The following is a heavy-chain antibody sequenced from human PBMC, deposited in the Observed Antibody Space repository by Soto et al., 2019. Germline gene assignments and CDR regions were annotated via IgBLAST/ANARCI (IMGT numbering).Heavy chain of an antibody. J-gene: IGHJ6*02. Sequence: QVQLVQSGAEVKKPGASVKVSCKASGYTFSTYDINWVRQAPGQGLEWMGWMNPNGGDTGYAQKFLGRVTMTRDSTIRTVYMELSSLSSEDTAVYYCARVNYYGSGSYEDFFYYYGLDVWGQGTTVTVSS. V-gene: IGHV1-8*01. CDR2: MNPNGGDT. D-gene: IGHD3-10*01. CDR1: GYTFSTYD. CDR3: ARVNYYGSGSYEDFFYYYGLDV.